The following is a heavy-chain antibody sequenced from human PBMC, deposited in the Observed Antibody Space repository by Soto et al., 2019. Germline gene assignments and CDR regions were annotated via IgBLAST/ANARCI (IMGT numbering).Heavy chain of an antibody. CDR3: ARGRYYGTSGHYSGVGGFDY. CDR1: GFTFSSYG. V-gene: IGHV3-33*01. Sequence: PGGSLRLSCAASGFTFSSYGMHWVRQAPGKGLEWVTFIWYDGSNKYYADSVKGRFTISRDKSKNTLYLQMNNLRAEDTAVYYCARGRYYGTSGHYSGVGGFDYWGQGTLVTVSS. CDR2: IWYDGSNK. D-gene: IGHD3-22*01. J-gene: IGHJ4*02.